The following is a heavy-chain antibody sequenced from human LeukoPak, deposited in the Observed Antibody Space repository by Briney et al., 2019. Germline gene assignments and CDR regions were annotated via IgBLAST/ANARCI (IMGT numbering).Heavy chain of an antibody. CDR1: GFTFSIYG. CDR3: ARVKGLVGATNWFDP. CDR2: IRFDGTTT. V-gene: IGHV3-30*02. D-gene: IGHD1-26*01. J-gene: IGHJ5*02. Sequence: TGGSLRLSCAASGFTFSIYGMHWVRQVPGKGLEWVAFIRFDGTTTYYADSVKGRFTISRDNSKNTLYLQMSSLRAEDTAVYYCARVKGLVGATNWFDPWGQGTLVTVSS.